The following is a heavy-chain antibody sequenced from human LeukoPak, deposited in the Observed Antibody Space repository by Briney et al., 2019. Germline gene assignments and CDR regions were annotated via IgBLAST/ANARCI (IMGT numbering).Heavy chain of an antibody. CDR2: IYYTGST. D-gene: IGHD3-16*02. J-gene: IGHJ3*02. V-gene: IGHV4-39*01. CDR3: AGAPSFGGVIVIPGGAFDT. Sequence: SETLSLTCTVSGGSISSSTYYWGWIRQPPGKGLEWIGTIYYTGSTYYNPSLKSRVTISVDTSKNQFSLKLSSVTAADTAVYYCAGAPSFGGVIVIPGGAFDTWGQGTMVTVSS. CDR1: GGSISSSTYY.